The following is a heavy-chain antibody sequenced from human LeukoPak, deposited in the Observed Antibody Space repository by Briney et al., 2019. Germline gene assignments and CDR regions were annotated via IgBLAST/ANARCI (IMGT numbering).Heavy chain of an antibody. D-gene: IGHD1-26*01. CDR2: INPNSGGT. V-gene: IGHV1-2*02. J-gene: IGHJ3*02. Sequence: ASVKVSRKASGYTFTGYYMHWVRQAPGQGLEWMGWINPNSGGTNYAQKFQGRVTMTRDTSISTAYMELSRLRSDDTAVYYCARDLMVGAREAAFDIWGQGTMVTVSS. CDR3: ARDLMVGAREAAFDI. CDR1: GYTFTGYY.